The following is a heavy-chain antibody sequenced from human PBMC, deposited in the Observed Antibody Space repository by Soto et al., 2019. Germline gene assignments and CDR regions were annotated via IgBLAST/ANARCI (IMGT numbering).Heavy chain of an antibody. CDR2: INAGNGNT. CDR3: AREDFWSGAPYYYYGMDV. CDR1: GYTFTIYA. Sequence: ASVKVPCKASGYTFTIYAMHWVRQAPGQRLEWMGWINAGNGNTKYSQKFQGRVTITRDTSASTAYMELSSLRSEDTAVYYCAREDFWSGAPYYYYGMDVWGQGTTVTVSS. D-gene: IGHD3-3*01. J-gene: IGHJ6*02. V-gene: IGHV1-3*01.